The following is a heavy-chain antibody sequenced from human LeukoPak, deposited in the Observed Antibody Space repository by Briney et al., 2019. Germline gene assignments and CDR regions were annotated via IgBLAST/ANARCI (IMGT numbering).Heavy chain of an antibody. J-gene: IGHJ4*02. Sequence: PGGSLRLSCAASGFIFSRYWMSWIRQAPGKGLEWVSYITSSSSTIYYADSVKGRFTMSRDNAENSLYLQMNSLRAEDTAVYYCARNFDFWGQGTLVTVSS. D-gene: IGHD2/OR15-2a*01. CDR1: GFIFSRYW. CDR3: ARNFDF. V-gene: IGHV3-48*01. CDR2: ITSSSSTI.